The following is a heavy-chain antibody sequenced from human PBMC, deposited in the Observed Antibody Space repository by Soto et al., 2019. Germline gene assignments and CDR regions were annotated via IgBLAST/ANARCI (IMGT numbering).Heavy chain of an antibody. D-gene: IGHD5-12*01. V-gene: IGHV1-18*01. CDR2: VNTYNGKT. CDR3: AKAKNDYIWDNRPPFDY. J-gene: IGHJ4*02. CDR1: VYSKTRYR. Sequence: KLDRKASVYSKTRYRISWVRQTHEQGLEWMGWVNTYNGKTTYAQKLQGRVTMTTDTFTSTVYLQMDSLRADDTAIYYCAKAKNDYIWDNRPPFDYWGQGTLVTVSS.